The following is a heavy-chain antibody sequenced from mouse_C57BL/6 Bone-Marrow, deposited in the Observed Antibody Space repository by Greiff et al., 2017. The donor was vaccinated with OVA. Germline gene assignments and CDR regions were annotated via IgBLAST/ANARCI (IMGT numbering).Heavy chain of an antibody. CDR1: GFTFSDYY. V-gene: IGHV5-16*01. J-gene: IGHJ2*01. Sequence: EVQLVESEGGLVQPGSSMKLSCTASGFTFSDYYMAWVRQVPEKGLEWVANINYDGSSTYYLDSLKSRFIISRDNAKNILYLQMSSLKSEDTATYYCARVERLRYLDYWGQGTTLTVSS. D-gene: IGHD1-1*01. CDR3: ARVERLRYLDY. CDR2: INYDGSST.